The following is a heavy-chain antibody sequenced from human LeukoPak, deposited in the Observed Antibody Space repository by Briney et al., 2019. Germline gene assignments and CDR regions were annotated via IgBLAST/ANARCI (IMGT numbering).Heavy chain of an antibody. CDR2: INPDSGDT. CDR1: GYTFTAYY. Sequence: ASVKVSCKASGYTFTAYYINWVRQAPGQGLEWMGWINPDSGDTEYAQQFQGRVTMTRDTSISTTYMQLSGLRSDDTAVYFCARGLYYFGSGFNYYLDVWGKGTTVTISS. D-gene: IGHD3-10*01. J-gene: IGHJ6*03. V-gene: IGHV1-2*02. CDR3: ARGLYYFGSGFNYYLDV.